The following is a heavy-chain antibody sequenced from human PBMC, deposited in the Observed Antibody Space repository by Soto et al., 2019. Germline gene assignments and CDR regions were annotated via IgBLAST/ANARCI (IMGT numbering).Heavy chain of an antibody. CDR2: IKQDGSEK. D-gene: IGHD5-12*01. V-gene: IGHV3-7*03. CDR1: GFTFSSYW. CDR3: ARYGDGYNYYYYYGMDV. J-gene: IGHJ6*02. Sequence: GGSLRLSCAASGFTFSSYWMSWVRQAPGKGLEWVANIKQDGSEKYYVDSVKGRFTISRDNAKNSLYLQMNSLRAEDTAVYYCARYGDGYNYYYYYGMDVWGQGTTVTVSS.